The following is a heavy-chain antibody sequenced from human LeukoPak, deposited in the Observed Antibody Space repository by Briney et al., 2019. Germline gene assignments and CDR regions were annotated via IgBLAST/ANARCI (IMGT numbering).Heavy chain of an antibody. Sequence: GGSLRLSCAASGFTVSSNYMSWVRQAPGKGPEWVSVIYSGGSTYYADSVKGRFTISRDNSKNTLYLQMNSLRAEDTAVYYCARDRVVATGYYFDYWGQGTLVTVSS. J-gene: IGHJ4*02. V-gene: IGHV3-66*02. CDR2: IYSGGST. CDR3: ARDRVVATGYYFDY. D-gene: IGHD2-15*01. CDR1: GFTVSSNY.